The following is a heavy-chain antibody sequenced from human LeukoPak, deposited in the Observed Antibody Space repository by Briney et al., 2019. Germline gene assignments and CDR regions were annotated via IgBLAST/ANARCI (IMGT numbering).Heavy chain of an antibody. J-gene: IGHJ3*02. V-gene: IGHV1-69*13. D-gene: IGHD2-2*01. CDR3: ARDPPIVVVPAAKVITGTWGAFDI. Sequence: SVKVSRKASGGTFSSYAISWVRQAPGQGLEWMGRIIPIFGTANYAQKFQGRVTITADESTSTAYMELSSLRSEDTAVYYCARDPPIVVVPAAKVITGTWGAFDIWGQGTMVTVSS. CDR2: IIPIFGTA. CDR1: GGTFSSYA.